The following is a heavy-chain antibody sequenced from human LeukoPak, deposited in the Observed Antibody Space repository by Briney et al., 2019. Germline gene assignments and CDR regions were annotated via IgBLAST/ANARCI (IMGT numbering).Heavy chain of an antibody. Sequence: GGSLRLSCAASGFTFSSYAMSWVRQAPGKGLECVSAISGSGGSTYYADSVKGRFTISRDNSKNTLYLQMNSLRAEDTAVYYCAKPMDYDSSGYHYSYWGQGTLVTVSS. CDR2: ISGSGGST. CDR3: AKPMDYDSSGYHYSY. J-gene: IGHJ4*02. D-gene: IGHD3-22*01. CDR1: GFTFSSYA. V-gene: IGHV3-23*01.